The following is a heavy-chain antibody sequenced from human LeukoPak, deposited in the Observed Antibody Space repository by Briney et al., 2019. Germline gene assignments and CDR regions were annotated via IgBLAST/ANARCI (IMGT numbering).Heavy chain of an antibody. Sequence: SETLSLTCAVYGGSFSGYYWSWIRQPPGKGLEWIGEINHSGSTNYNPSLKSRVTISVDTSKNQFSLKLSSVTAADTAGYYCAREGYCSGGSCRYWVDYWGQGTLVTVSS. CDR2: INHSGST. D-gene: IGHD2-15*01. J-gene: IGHJ4*02. V-gene: IGHV4-34*01. CDR3: AREGYCSGGSCRYWVDY. CDR1: GGSFSGYY.